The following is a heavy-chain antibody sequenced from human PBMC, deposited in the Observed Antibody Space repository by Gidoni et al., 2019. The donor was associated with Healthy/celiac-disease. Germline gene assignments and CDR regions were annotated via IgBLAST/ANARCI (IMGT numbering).Heavy chain of an antibody. V-gene: IGHV4-39*01. CDR2: IYYSGST. Sequence: QLQLQESGPGLVKPSETLSLTCTVSGGSISSSSYYWGWIRQPPGKGLEWIGSIYYSGSTYYNPSLKSRVTISVDTSKNQFSLKLSSVTAADTAVYYCARQERITIFGVVRSGWFDPWGQGTLVTVSS. CDR1: GGSISSSSYY. J-gene: IGHJ5*02. D-gene: IGHD3-3*01. CDR3: ARQERITIFGVVRSGWFDP.